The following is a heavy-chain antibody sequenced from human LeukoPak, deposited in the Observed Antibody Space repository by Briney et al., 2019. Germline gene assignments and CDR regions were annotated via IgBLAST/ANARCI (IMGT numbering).Heavy chain of an antibody. CDR1: GGSISSGGYY. J-gene: IGHJ4*02. CDR3: AREKRYCSSTSCYRVMYYFGY. Sequence: SETLSLTCTVSGGSISSGGYYWSWIRQHPGKGLEWIGYIYYSGSTYYNPSLKSRVTISVDTSKNQFSLKLSSVTAADTAVYYCAREKRYCSSTSCYRVMYYFGYWGQGTLVTVSS. CDR2: IYYSGST. V-gene: IGHV4-31*03. D-gene: IGHD2-2*02.